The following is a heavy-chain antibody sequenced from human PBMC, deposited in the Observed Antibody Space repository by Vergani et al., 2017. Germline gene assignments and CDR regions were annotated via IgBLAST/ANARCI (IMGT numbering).Heavy chain of an antibody. D-gene: IGHD5-24*01. Sequence: EVQLLQSEGAVVQPGGSLRRSCVASGFTFSSHAMSWVRQGHGQGLEWVSSIKNTGDSTHYADSVKGRFTISRDNSKNTLYLKMNSLRVEDTAVYYCGRGSDNYNWGQGTLVTVSS. CDR2: IKNTGDST. J-gene: IGHJ4*02. CDR1: GFTFSSHA. V-gene: IGHV3-23*01. CDR3: GRGSDNYN.